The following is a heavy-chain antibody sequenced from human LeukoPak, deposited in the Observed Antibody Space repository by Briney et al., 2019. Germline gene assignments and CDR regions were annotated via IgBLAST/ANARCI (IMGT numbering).Heavy chain of an antibody. D-gene: IGHD4-17*01. V-gene: IGHV3-23*01. CDR2: ITGGGGST. J-gene: IGHJ4*02. CDR3: AKVRRTVTTQHIDY. CDR1: GFTFTNYA. Sequence: PGGSLRLSCTTSGFTFTNYAMSWVRQAPGKGLEWFSAITGGGGSTYYADSVKGRFTVSRDNSKNTLYLQMNSLRAEDTATYYCAKVRRTVTTQHIDYWGQGTLVTVSS.